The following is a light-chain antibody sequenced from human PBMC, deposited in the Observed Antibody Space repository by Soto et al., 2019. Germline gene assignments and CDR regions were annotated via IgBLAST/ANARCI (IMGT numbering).Light chain of an antibody. V-gene: IGKV3-20*01. J-gene: IGKJ5*01. Sequence: EIVLTQSPGTLSLSPGERDTLSCRASQTVSSSFLAWYQQTPGQAPRLLIYAASSRATGIPDRFSGSGSGTEFTLTISSLQSEDFAVYYCQQYNNWPITFGQGTRLEIK. CDR3: QQYNNWPIT. CDR2: AAS. CDR1: QTVSSSF.